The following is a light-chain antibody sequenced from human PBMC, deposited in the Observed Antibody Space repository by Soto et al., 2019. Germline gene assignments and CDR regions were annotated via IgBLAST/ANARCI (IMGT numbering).Light chain of an antibody. CDR3: CSYTPSNTFV. CDR1: SSDVGAYNY. CDR2: HVT. V-gene: IGLV2-14*01. Sequence: QPVLTQPASGSGSLGQSITISCSGTSSDVGAYNYVSWYQQYPGKAPKLMIYHVTDRPSGVSNRFSGSKSGNTASLTISGLQAEDKADYYCCSYTPSNTFVSGPGTKVTVL. J-gene: IGLJ1*01.